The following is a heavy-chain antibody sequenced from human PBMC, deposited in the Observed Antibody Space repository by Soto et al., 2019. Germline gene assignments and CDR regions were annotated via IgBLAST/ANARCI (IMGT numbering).Heavy chain of an antibody. CDR2: INPNSGGT. CDR3: ARARELQYYYYCMDV. D-gene: IGHD1-26*01. CDR1: GYIFTGYY. V-gene: IGHV1-2*04. Sequence: ASVKVSCKASGYIFTGYYMHWVRQAPGQGLEWMGWINPNSGGTNYAQKFQGWVTMTRDTSISTAYMELSRLRSDDTAVYYCARARELQYYYYCMDVWGQGTTVTVSS. J-gene: IGHJ6*02.